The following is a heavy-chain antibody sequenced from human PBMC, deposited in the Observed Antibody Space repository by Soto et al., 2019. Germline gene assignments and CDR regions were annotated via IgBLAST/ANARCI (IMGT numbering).Heavy chain of an antibody. CDR2: ISGSGDGR. V-gene: IGHV3-23*01. D-gene: IGHD3-22*01. CDR3: ATAYYDSRGFQDR. CDR1: GFTFSNYV. J-gene: IGHJ5*02. Sequence: RGSLRLSCDTSGFTFSNYVMTWVRQAPGRGLEWVSSISGSGDGRFYADSVKGRFTISRDNSEKTLYLQMNSLRAEDTATYFCATAYYDSRGFQDRWGQGTLVTVSS.